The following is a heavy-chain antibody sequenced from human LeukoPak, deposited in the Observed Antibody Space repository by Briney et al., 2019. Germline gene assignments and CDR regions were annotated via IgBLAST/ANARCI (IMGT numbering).Heavy chain of an antibody. D-gene: IGHD1-26*01. Sequence: GGSLRLSCAASGFTLSSYWMSWVRQAPGKGLEWVANIKQDGSEKYYVDSVKGRFTMSRDNAKNTLYLQMNSLGAEDTAVYYCAKDGELLGFDYWGQGTLVTVSS. CDR1: GFTLSSYW. CDR2: IKQDGSEK. V-gene: IGHV3-7*03. CDR3: AKDGELLGFDY. J-gene: IGHJ4*02.